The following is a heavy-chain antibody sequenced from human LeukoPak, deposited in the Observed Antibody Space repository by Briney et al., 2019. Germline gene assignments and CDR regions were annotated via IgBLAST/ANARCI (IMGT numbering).Heavy chain of an antibody. CDR1: GFPFSRHG. Sequence: PGQSLRLSCSASGFPFSRHGMHWVRQAPGKGLEWVAIIWSDASNKYFADSVKGRFTVSRDNSKNTMFLQMNSLRAEDTAVYYCARGSGLVVRGDAMDVWGQGTTVTVFS. CDR3: ARGSGLVVRGDAMDV. V-gene: IGHV3-33*01. J-gene: IGHJ6*02. D-gene: IGHD3-22*01. CDR2: IWSDASNK.